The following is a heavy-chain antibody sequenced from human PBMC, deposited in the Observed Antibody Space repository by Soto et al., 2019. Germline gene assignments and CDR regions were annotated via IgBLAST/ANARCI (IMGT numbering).Heavy chain of an antibody. CDR3: EGASSRVASVVAAY. J-gene: IGHJ4*02. CDR2: INPGPNSA. V-gene: IGHV1-18*01. D-gene: IGHD2-15*01. Sequence: GASVKVSCTASCYTFTSYGISWLRHAPEEGLEWMGMINPGPNSATYSKEVQGRLTLSSDMRSRTVYMQLSNLRSDDTAVYYCEGASSRVASVVAAYWGQGTVVTVSS. CDR1: CYTFTSYG.